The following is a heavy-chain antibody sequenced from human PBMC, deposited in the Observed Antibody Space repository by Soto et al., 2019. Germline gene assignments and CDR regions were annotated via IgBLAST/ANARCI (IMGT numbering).Heavy chain of an antibody. V-gene: IGHV3-30-3*01. CDR3: AREGGYCSSTSCRYYYYYGMDV. Sequence: PGGSLRLSCAASGFTFSSYAMHWVRQAPGKGLEWAAVISYDGSNKYYADSVKGRFTISRDNSKNTLYLQMNSLRAEDTAVYYCAREGGYCSSTSCRYYYYYGMDVWGQGTTVTVSS. CDR1: GFTFSSYA. CDR2: ISYDGSNK. J-gene: IGHJ6*02. D-gene: IGHD2-2*01.